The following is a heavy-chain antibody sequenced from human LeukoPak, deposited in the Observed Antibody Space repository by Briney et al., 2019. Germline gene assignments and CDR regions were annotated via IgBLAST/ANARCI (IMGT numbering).Heavy chain of an antibody. D-gene: IGHD3-3*01. CDR3: AKDFAYYYYYMDV. J-gene: IGHJ6*03. CDR2: IWYDGSNK. V-gene: IGHV3-33*06. CDR1: GFTFSSYG. Sequence: QTGGSLRLSCAASGFTFSSYGMHWVRQAPGKGLEWVAVIWYDGSNKYYADSVKGRFTISRDNSKNTLYLQMNSLRAEDTAVYYCAKDFAYYYYYMDVWGKGTTVTVSS.